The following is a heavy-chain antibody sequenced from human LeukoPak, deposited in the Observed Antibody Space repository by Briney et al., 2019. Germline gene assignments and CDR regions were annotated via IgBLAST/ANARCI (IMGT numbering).Heavy chain of an antibody. Sequence: PSETLSLTCTVSGGSINNYYWTWIRQPPGKGLEWIGYIYYSGSTNYNPSLKSRATISLDTSKNQFSLKLSSVTAADTAVYYCARAKPNYYDSSGYSFDYWGQGTLVTVSS. J-gene: IGHJ4*02. V-gene: IGHV4-59*01. CDR3: ARAKPNYYDSSGYSFDY. CDR2: IYYSGST. D-gene: IGHD3-22*01. CDR1: GGSINNYY.